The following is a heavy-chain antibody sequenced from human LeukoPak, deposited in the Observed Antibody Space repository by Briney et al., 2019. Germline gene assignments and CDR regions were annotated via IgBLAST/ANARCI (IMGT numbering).Heavy chain of an antibody. V-gene: IGHV3-7*03. CDR2: INQDGTEK. CDR1: GFTFSNSW. J-gene: IGHJ4*02. Sequence: PGGSLRLSCAVSGFTFSNSWMSWVRQAPGKGLEWVANINQDGTEKYYVDFVRGRFTISRDNAKNSLYLQMSSLRAEDTAVYYCVKDSPPRYSGSPPAYWGQGTLVTVSS. D-gene: IGHD1-26*01. CDR3: VKDSPPRYSGSPPAY.